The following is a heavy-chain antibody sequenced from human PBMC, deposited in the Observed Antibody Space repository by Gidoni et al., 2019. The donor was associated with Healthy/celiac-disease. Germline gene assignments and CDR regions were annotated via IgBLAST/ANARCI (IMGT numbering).Heavy chain of an antibody. CDR3: ASKQQLVRSNAEYFQH. Sequence: QVQLVQSGAGVKKPGSSVKVSCKASGGTFSSYAISWVRQAPGQGLEWMGGIIPIFGTANYAQKFQGRVTITADESTSTAYMELSSLRSEDTAVYYCASKQQLVRSNAEYFQHWGQGTLVTVSS. V-gene: IGHV1-69*01. J-gene: IGHJ1*01. CDR1: GGTFSSYA. CDR2: IIPIFGTA. D-gene: IGHD6-13*01.